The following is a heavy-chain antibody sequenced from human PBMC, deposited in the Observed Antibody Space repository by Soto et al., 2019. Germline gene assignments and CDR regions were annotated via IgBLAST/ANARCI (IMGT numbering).Heavy chain of an antibody. Sequence: QVQLQESGPGLVKPSQTLSLTCTVSGGSISSGGYYWSWIRQHPGKGLEWIGYIYYSGSTYYNPSLKGRVTISGDTAKKQFSLKVGSVAAADPAVYYWAGEGGGFDYGDSYWYFDLWGRGTLVTVSS. J-gene: IGHJ2*01. D-gene: IGHD4-17*01. CDR2: IYYSGST. V-gene: IGHV4-31*03. CDR3: AGEGGGFDYGDSYWYFDL. CDR1: GGSISSGGYY.